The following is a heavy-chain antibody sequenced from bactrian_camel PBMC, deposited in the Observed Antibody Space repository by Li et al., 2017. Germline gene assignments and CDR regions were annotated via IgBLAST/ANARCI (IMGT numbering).Heavy chain of an antibody. V-gene: IGHV3S31*01. CDR2: INGGGGST. CDR3: AAGWEWCRAVVSGTDLEGDFGY. D-gene: IGHD6*01. CDR1: AFTFSSVP. J-gene: IGHJ6*01. Sequence: DVQLVESGGALVQPGGSLRLSCAASAFTFSSVPMTWVRQAPGKGLEWVSGINGGGGSTYYADSVKGRFTISRDNAKNTLYLQLNSLKTEDTAMYYCAAGWEWCRAVVSGTDLEGDFGYWGQGTQVTVS.